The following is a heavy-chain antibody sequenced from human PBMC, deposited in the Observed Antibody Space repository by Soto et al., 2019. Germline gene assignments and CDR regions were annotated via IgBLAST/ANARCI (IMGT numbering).Heavy chain of an antibody. CDR1: GCTFSSYA. CDR2: ISGSGGST. Sequence: GGSLRLSCGASGCTFSSYAMTWVRQAPGKGLEWVSVISGSGGSTYFADSVKGRFTISRDNSKNTLYLQMSSLRAEDTAVYFCVWQSKYTSSFHWGPGTLVTVSS. J-gene: IGHJ4*02. D-gene: IGHD6-13*01. V-gene: IGHV3-23*01. CDR3: VWQSKYTSSFH.